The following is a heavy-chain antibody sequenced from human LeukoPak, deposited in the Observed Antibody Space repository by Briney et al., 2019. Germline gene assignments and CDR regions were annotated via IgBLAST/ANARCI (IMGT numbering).Heavy chain of an antibody. CDR3: ARPATIRDGYNWSYFDY. CDR2: IRYDGSNK. V-gene: IGHV3-30*02. J-gene: IGHJ4*02. D-gene: IGHD5-24*01. Sequence: GGSLRLSCAASGFTFSSYGMHWVRQAPGKGLEWVAFIRYDGSNKYYADSVKGRFTISRDNSKNTLYLQMNSLRAEDTAVYYCARPATIRDGYNWSYFDYWGQGTLVTVSS. CDR1: GFTFSSYG.